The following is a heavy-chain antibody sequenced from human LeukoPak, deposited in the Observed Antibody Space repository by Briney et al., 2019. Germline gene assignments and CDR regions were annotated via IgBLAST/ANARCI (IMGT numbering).Heavy chain of an antibody. CDR2: IYYSGST. J-gene: IGHJ2*01. V-gene: IGHV4-31*03. CDR1: GGSISSGGYY. Sequence: SSQTLSLTCTVSGGSISSGGYYWSWIRQHPGKGLEWIGYIYYSGSTYYNSSLKSRVTISVDTSKNQFSLKLSSVTAADTAVYYCARGISSTSLDLWGRGTLVTVSS. D-gene: IGHD2-2*01. CDR3: ARGISSTSLDL.